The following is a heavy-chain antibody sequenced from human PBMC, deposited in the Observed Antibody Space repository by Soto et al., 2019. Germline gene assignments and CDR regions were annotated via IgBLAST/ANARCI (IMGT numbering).Heavy chain of an antibody. CDR1: GFXFSSYA. V-gene: IGHV3-30-3*01. J-gene: IGHJ6*02. CDR3: AREYSDSPFPYYDYVWGSYRSYGMDV. CDR2: ISYDGSNK. Sequence: GGSLXLSCAASGFXFSSYAMHWVXQAPGKGLEWVAVISYDGSNKYYADSGKGRFTISRDNSKNTLYLQMNSLRAEDTAVYYCAREYSDSPFPYYDYVWGSYRSYGMDVWGQGTTVXVS. D-gene: IGHD3-16*02.